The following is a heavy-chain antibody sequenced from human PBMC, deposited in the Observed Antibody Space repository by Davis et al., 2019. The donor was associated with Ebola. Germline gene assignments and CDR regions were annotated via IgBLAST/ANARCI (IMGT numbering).Heavy chain of an antibody. CDR2: INPSGGST. J-gene: IGHJ6*02. CDR1: GYTFTSYY. D-gene: IGHD3-3*01. V-gene: IGHV1-46*03. Sequence: AASVKVSCKASGYTFTSYYMHWVRQAPGQGLEWMGIINPSGGSTSYAQKFQGRVTMTRDTSTSTVFMELSSLRSEDTAVYYCARGSVGLEWLLPKAYYYYGMDVWGQGTTVTVSS. CDR3: ARGSVGLEWLLPKAYYYYGMDV.